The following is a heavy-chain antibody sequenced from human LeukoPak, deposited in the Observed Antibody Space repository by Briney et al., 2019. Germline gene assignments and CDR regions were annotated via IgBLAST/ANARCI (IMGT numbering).Heavy chain of an antibody. V-gene: IGHV4-38-2*02. CDR2: IYHSGST. D-gene: IGHD6-6*01. Sequence: KPSETLSLTCTVSGYSISSGYYWGWIRQPPGKGLEWIGSIYHSGSTYYNPSLKSRVTISVDTSKNQFSLKLSSVTAADTAVYYCARRYSSSSVGAYYYYYYMDVWGKGTTVTVSS. CDR1: GYSISSGYY. J-gene: IGHJ6*03. CDR3: ARRYSSSSVGAYYYYYYMDV.